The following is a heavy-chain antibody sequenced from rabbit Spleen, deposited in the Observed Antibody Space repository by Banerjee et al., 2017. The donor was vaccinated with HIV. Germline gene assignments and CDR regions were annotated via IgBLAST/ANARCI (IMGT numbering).Heavy chain of an antibody. D-gene: IGHD1-1*01. CDR3: ARNYVNAFDP. J-gene: IGHJ2*01. V-gene: IGHV1S45*01. CDR1: GFDFSTKYW. Sequence: QEQLEESGGGLVKPGGTLTLTCTASGFDFSTKYWICWVRQAPGKGLEWIACIDTNDGDTDYANWPKGRFTISKTSSTTVTLQMTSLTAADTATYFCARNYVNAFDPWGQGTLVTV. CDR2: IDTNDGDT.